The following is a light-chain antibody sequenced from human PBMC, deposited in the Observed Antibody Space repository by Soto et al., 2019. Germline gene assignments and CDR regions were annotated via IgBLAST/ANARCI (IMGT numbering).Light chain of an antibody. V-gene: IGKV1-5*01. J-gene: IGKJ1*01. CDR1: QSISSW. CDR2: DAS. Sequence: DIQMTQSPSTLSASVGDRVTITCRASQSISSWLAWYQQKPGKAPKLLIYDASSLESGVPSRFSGSGSGTEFTLTISSLQPDDVATYYCQQYNSYQWTFGQGTKV. CDR3: QQYNSYQWT.